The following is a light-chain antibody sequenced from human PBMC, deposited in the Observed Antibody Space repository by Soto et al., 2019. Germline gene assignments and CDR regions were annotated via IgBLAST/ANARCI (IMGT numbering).Light chain of an antibody. J-gene: IGLJ3*02. CDR2: GNS. V-gene: IGLV1-40*01. Sequence: QSVLTQPPSVSGAPGQRVTISCTGSSSNIGAGYDVHWYQQLPGTAPKLLIYGNSNRPSGVPDRFSGSKSGTSASLAITGLQAEDEADYYCQFYDSSLSRYGVFGGGTKVTFL. CDR3: QFYDSSLSRYGV. CDR1: SSNIGAGYD.